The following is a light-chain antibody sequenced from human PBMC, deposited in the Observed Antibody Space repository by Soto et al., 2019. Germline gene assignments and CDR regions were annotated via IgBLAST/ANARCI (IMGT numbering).Light chain of an antibody. Sequence: EIVLTQSPGTLSLSPGERATLSCRASQSVSNSLAWYQQKPGQAPRLLIYAAAIRATDVPDRFSGSGSGTDFTLTIPRLEPEDLAVYFCQQYGTSPYTFGQGTRLEI. CDR3: QQYGTSPYT. CDR1: QSVSNS. J-gene: IGKJ2*01. CDR2: AAA. V-gene: IGKV3-20*01.